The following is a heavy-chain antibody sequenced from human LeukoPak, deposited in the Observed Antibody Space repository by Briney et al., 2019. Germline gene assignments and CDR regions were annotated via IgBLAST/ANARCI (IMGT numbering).Heavy chain of an antibody. J-gene: IGHJ3*02. CDR2: ISYDGSSK. D-gene: IGHD3-9*01. CDR3: ARDRSDILTGYYKGPDAFDI. V-gene: IGHV3-30-3*01. CDR1: GFTFSSYA. Sequence: GRSLRLSCAASGFTFSSYALHWVRQAPGKGLEWVAVISYDGSSKYYADSVKGRFTISRDNSKNTLSLQMNSLRAEDTAVYYCARDRSDILTGYYKGPDAFDIWGQGTMVTVSS.